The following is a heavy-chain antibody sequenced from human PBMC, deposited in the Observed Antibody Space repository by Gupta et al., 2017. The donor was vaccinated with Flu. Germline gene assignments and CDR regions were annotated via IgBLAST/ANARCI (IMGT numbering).Heavy chain of an antibody. D-gene: IGHD3-10*01. CDR1: GGSISSSPYH. CDR3: GGSGSWNFDL. Sequence: QMQLQESGPGLVKPSETLSLSCTVSGGSISSSPYHWGWIRQPPGKGLEWIGSVYYSGTTYYNPSLKSRVTMSVDTSKNQFSLKLSSVTTADTAVYYCGGSGSWNFDLWGRGTLVTVSS. V-gene: IGHV4-39*01. J-gene: IGHJ2*01. CDR2: VYYSGTT.